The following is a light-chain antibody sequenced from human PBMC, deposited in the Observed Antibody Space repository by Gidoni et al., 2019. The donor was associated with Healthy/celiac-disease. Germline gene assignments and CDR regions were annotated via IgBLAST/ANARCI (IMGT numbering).Light chain of an antibody. CDR1: QDISNY. Sequence: DIQMTQSPSSLSASVGYRFTITCQASQDISNYLNWYQQKPGKAPKLLIYDASNLETGVPSRFIGSASGTDFTFTIISLQPEDIATYYCQQYDNLPWTFGQGTKVEIK. V-gene: IGKV1-33*01. CDR3: QQYDNLPWT. J-gene: IGKJ1*01. CDR2: DAS.